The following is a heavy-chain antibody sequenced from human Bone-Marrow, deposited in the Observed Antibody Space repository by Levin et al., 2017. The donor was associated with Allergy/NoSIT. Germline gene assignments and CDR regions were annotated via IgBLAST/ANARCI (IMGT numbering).Heavy chain of an antibody. J-gene: IGHJ5*02. CDR3: VGLKGYSFWNWFDP. V-gene: IGHV3-74*03. D-gene: IGHD3-3*01. CDR1: GITFSRNW. Sequence: GGSLRLSCAASGITFSRNWMYWVRQAPGKGLVWVSRINSDGTTTEYADFVKGRFTISRDNAKNTLYLQMNSLRVDDTAVYNCVGLKGYSFWNWFDPWGQGTLVTVSS. CDR2: INSDGTTT.